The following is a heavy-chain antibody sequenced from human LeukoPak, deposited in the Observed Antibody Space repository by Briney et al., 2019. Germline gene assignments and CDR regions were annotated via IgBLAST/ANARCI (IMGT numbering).Heavy chain of an antibody. Sequence: SETLSLTCSVSGGSIRSSSYYWGWIRQPPGKGLEWIGTIHYTGSTYYTPSLKSRVTVSVDTSNNQFSLKVSSVTAADTAVYYCARHPSGSSFDYWGLGTLVAVSS. CDR2: IHYTGST. J-gene: IGHJ4*02. D-gene: IGHD1-26*01. CDR3: ARHPSGSSFDY. CDR1: GGSIRSSSYY. V-gene: IGHV4-39*01.